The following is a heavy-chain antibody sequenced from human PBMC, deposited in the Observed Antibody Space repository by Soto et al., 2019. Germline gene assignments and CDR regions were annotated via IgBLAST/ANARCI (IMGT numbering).Heavy chain of an antibody. CDR2: ISGSGGST. Sequence: GGSLRLSCAASGFTFSSYAMSWVRQAPGKGLEWVSAISGSGGSTYYADSVKGRSTISRDNSKNTLYLQMNSLRAEDTAVYYCAKASVTIFGVVIDFDYWGQGTLVTVSS. CDR3: AKASVTIFGVVIDFDY. D-gene: IGHD3-3*01. J-gene: IGHJ4*02. V-gene: IGHV3-23*01. CDR1: GFTFSSYA.